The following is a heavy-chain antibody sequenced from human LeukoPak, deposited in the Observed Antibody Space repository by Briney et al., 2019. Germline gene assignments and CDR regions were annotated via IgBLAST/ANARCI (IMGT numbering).Heavy chain of an antibody. D-gene: IGHD2-2*01. Sequence: ASVKVSCKASGYTFTSYYMHWVRQAPGQGLEWMGIINPSGGSTSYAQKFQGRVTMARDTSTSTVYMELSSLRSEDTAVYYCARAFHTHCSSTSCYEVWYFDLWGRGTLVTVSS. CDR3: ARAFHTHCSSTSCYEVWYFDL. J-gene: IGHJ2*01. V-gene: IGHV1-46*01. CDR1: GYTFTSYY. CDR2: INPSGGST.